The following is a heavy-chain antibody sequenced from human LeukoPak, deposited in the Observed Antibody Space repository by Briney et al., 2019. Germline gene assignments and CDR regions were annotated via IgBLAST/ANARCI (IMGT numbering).Heavy chain of an antibody. J-gene: IGHJ5*02. V-gene: IGHV3-23*01. Sequence: GGSLRLSCAASGFTFSSYFMTWVRQAPGKGLEWVSAISGSGGTTYYADSVKGRFTISRDNSKNTLYLQMNSLRAEDTAVYYCAKDRIVGATTPPNWFDPWGQGTLVTVSS. CDR3: AKDRIVGATTPPNWFDP. CDR2: ISGSGGTT. CDR1: GFTFSSYF. D-gene: IGHD1-26*01.